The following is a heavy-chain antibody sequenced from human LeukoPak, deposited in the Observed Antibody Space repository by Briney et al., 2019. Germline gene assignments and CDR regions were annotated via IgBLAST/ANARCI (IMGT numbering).Heavy chain of an antibody. J-gene: IGHJ3*02. D-gene: IGHD3-3*01. CDR3: ARAGTILQDDAFDI. V-gene: IGHV3-53*01. CDR2: IYSGGST. CDR1: GVTVSSNY. Sequence: GGSLRLSCAASGVTVSSNYMSWVRQAPGKGLEWVSVIYSGGSTYYADSVKGRFTISRDNSKNTLYLQMNSLRAEDTAVYYCARAGTILQDDAFDIWGQGTMVTVSS.